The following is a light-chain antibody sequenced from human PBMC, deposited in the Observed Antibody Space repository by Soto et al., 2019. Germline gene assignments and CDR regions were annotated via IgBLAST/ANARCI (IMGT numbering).Light chain of an antibody. Sequence: EIVMTQSPATLSVSPGERATLSCRASQSVSSNLAWYQQKPGQAPRLLIYGAFTRATGIPARFSGSGSGTEFTLTFSSLQSEDFAIYYCQQYKNWPPLTFGGGTKVEIK. V-gene: IGKV3-15*01. CDR3: QQYKNWPPLT. CDR2: GAF. CDR1: QSVSSN. J-gene: IGKJ4*01.